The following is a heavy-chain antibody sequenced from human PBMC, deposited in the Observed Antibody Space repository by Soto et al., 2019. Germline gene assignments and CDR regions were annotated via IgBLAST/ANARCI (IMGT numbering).Heavy chain of an antibody. D-gene: IGHD6-13*01. J-gene: IGHJ6*02. Sequence: GGSLRLSCAASGFTFSSYGMHWVRQAPGKGLEWVAVIWYDGSNKYYADSVKGRFTISRDNSKNTLYLQMNSLRAEDTAVYYCARESPEGVAAAGPGDYYGMDVWGQGTTVTVSS. CDR1: GFTFSSYG. CDR3: ARESPEGVAAAGPGDYYGMDV. V-gene: IGHV3-33*01. CDR2: IWYDGSNK.